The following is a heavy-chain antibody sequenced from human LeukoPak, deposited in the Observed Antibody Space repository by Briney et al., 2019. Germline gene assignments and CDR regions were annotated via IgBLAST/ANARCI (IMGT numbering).Heavy chain of an antibody. V-gene: IGHV4-4*07. CDR1: GGSISSYY. Sequence: SETLSLTCTVSGGSISSYYWSWIRQPAGKGLEWVGRIYTSGSTNYNPSLKSRVTMSVDTSKNQFSLKLSSVTAADTAVYYCARVNAYNWNYAFDPWGQGTLVTVSS. J-gene: IGHJ5*02. D-gene: IGHD1-7*01. CDR2: IYTSGST. CDR3: ARVNAYNWNYAFDP.